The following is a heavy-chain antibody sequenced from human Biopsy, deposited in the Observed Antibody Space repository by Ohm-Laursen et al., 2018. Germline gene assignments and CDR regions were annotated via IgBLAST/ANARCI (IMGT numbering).Heavy chain of an antibody. J-gene: IGHJ5*02. CDR1: GGPFSGYF. Sequence: SQTLSLTCTVYGGPFSGYFWTWIRQAPGKGLEWIGEIDHTGSTNYNPSLKSRVTISVDTSTNQFSLKVSSVTAADTALYFCARHPTGFWFDPWGHGTLVTVSS. V-gene: IGHV4-34*01. CDR2: IDHTGST. CDR3: ARHPTGFWFDP.